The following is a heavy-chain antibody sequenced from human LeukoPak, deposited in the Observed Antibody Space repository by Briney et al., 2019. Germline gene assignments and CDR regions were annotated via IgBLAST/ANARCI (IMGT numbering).Heavy chain of an antibody. D-gene: IGHD3-10*02. CDR3: AKGGDYVGVAARIDL. V-gene: IGHV3-23*01. CDR2: ISASGSNT. CDR1: GLTFDTYG. J-gene: IGHJ5*02. Sequence: GGSLRLSCTVSGLTFDTYGMSWVRQAPGKGLEWVSAISASGSNTHYADSVKGRVILSRDNSKNTLYLEMKSLRAEDTALYFCAKGGDYVGVAARIDLWGQGTLVTVSS.